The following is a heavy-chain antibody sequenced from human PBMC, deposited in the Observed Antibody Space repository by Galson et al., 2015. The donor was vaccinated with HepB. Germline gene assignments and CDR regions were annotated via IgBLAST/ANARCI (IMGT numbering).Heavy chain of an antibody. CDR1: GGSISSYY. J-gene: IGHJ5*02. CDR3: ARGSGSESRGWFDP. V-gene: IGHV4-59*01. CDR2: IFYSGSS. D-gene: IGHD3-10*01. Sequence: LTCTVSGGSISSYYWSWIRQPPGKGLEWIGYIFYSGSSNYNPSLKSRLTISVDTSKNQFSLELSSVTAADTALYYCARGSGSESRGWFDPWGQGTLVTVSS.